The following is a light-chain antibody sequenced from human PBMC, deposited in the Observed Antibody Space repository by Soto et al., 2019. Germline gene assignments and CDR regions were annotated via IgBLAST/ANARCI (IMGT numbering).Light chain of an antibody. CDR1: QSVSASY. J-gene: IGKJ4*01. V-gene: IGKV3-20*01. CDR2: GAS. CDR3: QQYGSSPLT. Sequence: EIVLTQSPDTLSLSPGERATLSCRASQSVSASYLAWYQHKPGQAPRLLMYGASRRATGIPDRFSGSGSGTDFTLIISRLEPEDFVVYFCQQYGSSPLTFGGGTKVEIK.